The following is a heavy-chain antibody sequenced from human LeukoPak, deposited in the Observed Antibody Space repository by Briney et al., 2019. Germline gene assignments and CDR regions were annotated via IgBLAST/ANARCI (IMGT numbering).Heavy chain of an antibody. CDR3: TTDLNYYYYYMDV. V-gene: IGHV3-15*01. CDR1: GFTFSNAW. Sequence: GGFLRLSCAASGFTFSNAWMSWVRQAPGKGLEWVGRIKSKTDGGTTDYAAPVKGRFTISRDDSKNTLYLQMNSLKTEDTAVYYCTTDLNYYYYYMDVWGKGTTVTVSS. CDR2: IKSKTDGGTT. J-gene: IGHJ6*03.